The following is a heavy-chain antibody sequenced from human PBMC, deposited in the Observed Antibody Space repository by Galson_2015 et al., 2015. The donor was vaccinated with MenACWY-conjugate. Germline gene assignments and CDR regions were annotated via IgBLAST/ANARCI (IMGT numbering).Heavy chain of an antibody. CDR2: IYYTGST. Sequence: IRQPPGKGLEWIARIYYTGSTYYSPSLKSRLTISVDTSKNQFTLRLSSVTAADTAVYFCARHPQQFHYCSGGNCYYHYYMDVWGRGTTVTVSS. D-gene: IGHD2-15*01. CDR3: ARHPQQFHYCSGGNCYYHYYMDV. J-gene: IGHJ6*03. V-gene: IGHV4-39*01.